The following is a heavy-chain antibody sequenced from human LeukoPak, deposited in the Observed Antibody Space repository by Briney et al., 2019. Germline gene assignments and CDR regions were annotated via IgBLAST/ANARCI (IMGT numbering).Heavy chain of an antibody. CDR2: INPNSGGT. V-gene: IGHV1-2*02. CDR1: GYTFTGYY. Sequence: GASVKVSCKASGYTFTGYYMHWVRQAPGRGLEWMGWINPNSGGTNYAQKFQGRVTMTRDTSISTAFMDLSRLRSDDTAVYYCARVKTMIVVVRLFDYWGQGTQVTVSS. CDR3: ARVKTMIVVVRLFDY. D-gene: IGHD3-22*01. J-gene: IGHJ4*02.